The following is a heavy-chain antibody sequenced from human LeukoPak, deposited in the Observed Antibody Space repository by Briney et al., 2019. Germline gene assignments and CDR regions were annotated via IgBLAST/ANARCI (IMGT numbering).Heavy chain of an antibody. D-gene: IGHD3-9*01. CDR3: SRNGPRDYDIWTALDY. CDR2: ISYGRDNK. V-gene: IGHV3-30*04. Sequence: GTSLRLFCAASGFNLQIYAMHCARQAPGKGLEWVAIISYGRDNKNYADSVNGRFTSSRDNSKSMLYLQMNGLRPEDTAADYCSRNGPRDYDIWTALDYWGQGTVFSVSS. CDR1: GFNLQIYA. J-gene: IGHJ4*02.